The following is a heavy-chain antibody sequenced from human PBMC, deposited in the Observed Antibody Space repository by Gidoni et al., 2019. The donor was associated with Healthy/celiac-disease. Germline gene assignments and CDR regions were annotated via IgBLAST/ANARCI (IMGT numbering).Heavy chain of an antibody. CDR2: ISSSSSYI. D-gene: IGHD3-3*01. V-gene: IGHV3-21*01. CDR1: GFTFSSYS. J-gene: IGHJ4*02. Sequence: EVQLVESGGGLVKPGGSLRLSCAASGFTFSSYSMNWVRQAPGKGLEWVSSISSSSSYIYYADSVKGRFTISRDNAKNSLYLQMNSLRAEDTAVYYCARENRPDTIFGVVGYWGQGTLVTVSS. CDR3: ARENRPDTIFGVVGY.